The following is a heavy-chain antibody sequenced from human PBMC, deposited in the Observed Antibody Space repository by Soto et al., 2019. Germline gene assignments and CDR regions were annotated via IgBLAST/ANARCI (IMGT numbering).Heavy chain of an antibody. CDR2: ISSSSSYI. D-gene: IGHD3-22*01. J-gene: IGHJ4*02. V-gene: IGHV3-21*01. CDR3: ARVHYYDSSGYYYHIDY. CDR1: GFTFSSYS. Sequence: EVQLVESGGGLVKPGGSLRLSCAASGFTFSSYSMNWVRQAPGKGLEWVSSISSSSSYIYYADSVKGRFTISRDNAKNSLYLQMNSLRAEDTAVYYCARVHYYDSSGYYYHIDYWGQGTLVTVSS.